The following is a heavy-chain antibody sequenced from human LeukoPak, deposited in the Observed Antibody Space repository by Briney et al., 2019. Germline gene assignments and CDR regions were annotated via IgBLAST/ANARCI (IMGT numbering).Heavy chain of an antibody. Sequence: ASVKVSCKASGYTFTSYDINWVRQAPGHGLEWMGWMNPNSGNTGYAQKFQGRVTMTRNTSISTAYMELSSLRSEDTAVYYCARCYGDYYSANDAFDIWGQGTMVTVSS. CDR3: ARCYGDYYSANDAFDI. D-gene: IGHD4-17*01. CDR1: GYTFTSYD. V-gene: IGHV1-8*01. J-gene: IGHJ3*02. CDR2: MNPNSGNT.